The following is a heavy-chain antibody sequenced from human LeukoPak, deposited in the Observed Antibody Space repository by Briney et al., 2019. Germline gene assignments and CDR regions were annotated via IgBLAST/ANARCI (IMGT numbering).Heavy chain of an antibody. CDR1: GYSFTSYW. CDR3: ARQGRVAVADAPYGMDV. D-gene: IGHD6-19*01. V-gene: IGHV5-51*01. Sequence: RGESLKIPCKGSGYSFTSYWIGWVRQMPGKGLEWMGIIYPGDSDTRYSPSFQGQVTISADKSISTAYLQWSSLKASDTAMYYCARQGRVAVADAPYGMDVWGQGTTVTVSS. J-gene: IGHJ6*02. CDR2: IYPGDSDT.